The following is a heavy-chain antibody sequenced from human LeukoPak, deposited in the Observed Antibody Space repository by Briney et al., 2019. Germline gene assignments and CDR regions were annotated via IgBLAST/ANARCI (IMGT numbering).Heavy chain of an antibody. CDR2: INHSGST. J-gene: IGHJ4*02. CDR1: GGSFSVYY. CDR3: ARWITGTLYFDY. V-gene: IGHV4-34*01. Sequence: PSETLSLTCAVYGGSFSVYYWSWIRQPPGKGPEWIGEINHSGSTNYNPSLKSRVTISVDTSKNQFSLKLSSVTAADTAVYYCARWITGTLYFDYWGQGTLVTVSS. D-gene: IGHD1-20*01.